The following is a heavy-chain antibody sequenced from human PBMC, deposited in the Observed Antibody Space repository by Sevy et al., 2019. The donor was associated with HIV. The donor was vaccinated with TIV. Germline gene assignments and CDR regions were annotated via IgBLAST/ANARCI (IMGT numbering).Heavy chain of an antibody. CDR1: GYTFTGQY. CDR2: INPNSGDT. V-gene: IGHV1-2*02. CDR3: SSGLRLRGYSYGCFDD. Sequence: ASVKVSCQASGYTFTGQYIHWVRQAPGQGLEWMGWINPNSGDTNYAQEFQGRVTMTRETSITTAYMELSGLKSDETDVYYCSSGLRLRGYSYGCFDDWGQGSLVTVSS. J-gene: IGHJ4*01. D-gene: IGHD5-18*01.